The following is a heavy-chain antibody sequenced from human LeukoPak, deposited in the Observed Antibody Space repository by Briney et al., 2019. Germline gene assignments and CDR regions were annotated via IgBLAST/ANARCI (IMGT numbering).Heavy chain of an antibody. V-gene: IGHV4-30-4*01. CDR3: ARVPLYYYGSYRFDY. D-gene: IGHD3-10*01. CDR2: IYYSGST. CDR1: GGSISSGDYY. J-gene: IGHJ4*02. Sequence: FQTLCLACTVSGGSISSGDYYWSCIRQPPGKGLEWIGYIYYSGSTYYNPSLKSRVNISVDTSKNQFSLKLTSVTAADTAVYYCARVPLYYYGSYRFDYWGKGTMVTVSS.